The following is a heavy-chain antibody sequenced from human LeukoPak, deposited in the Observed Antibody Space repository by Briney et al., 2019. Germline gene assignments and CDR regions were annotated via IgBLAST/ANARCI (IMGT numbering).Heavy chain of an antibody. CDR2: IWYDGSNK. J-gene: IGHJ4*02. D-gene: IGHD3-3*01. CDR1: GFTFSSYG. Sequence: GGSLRLSCAASGFTFSSYGMHWVRQAPGKGLEWVAVIWYDGSNKYYADSVKGRFTISRDNSKNTLYLQMNSLRAEDTAVYYCARDTTIFGVVIINGYFYYWGQGTLVTVSS. V-gene: IGHV3-33*01. CDR3: ARDTTIFGVVIINGYFYY.